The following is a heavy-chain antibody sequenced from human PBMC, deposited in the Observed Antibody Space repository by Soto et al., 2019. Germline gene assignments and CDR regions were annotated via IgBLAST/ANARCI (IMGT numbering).Heavy chain of an antibody. Sequence: SETLSLTCAVSGGSISTSNWWSWGRQPPGKGLEWIGEVYRTGSTNYNPSLESRLTISVDKSKNQFSLKLTSVTAADTAVYYCAKDGERPYYYGMDVWGQGTTVTVSS. V-gene: IGHV4-4*02. CDR3: AKDGERPYYYGMDV. J-gene: IGHJ6*02. CDR2: VYRTGST. CDR1: GGSISTSNW. D-gene: IGHD1-1*01.